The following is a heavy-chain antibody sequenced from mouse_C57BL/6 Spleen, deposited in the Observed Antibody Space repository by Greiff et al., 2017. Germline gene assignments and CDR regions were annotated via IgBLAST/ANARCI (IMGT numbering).Heavy chain of an antibody. CDR2: IYPRSGNT. V-gene: IGHV1-81*01. CDR1: GYTFTSYG. J-gene: IGHJ4*01. Sequence: QVQLQQSGAELARPGASVKLSCKASGYTFTSYGISWVKQRTGQGLEWIGEIYPRSGNTYYNEKFKGKATLTADKSSSTAYMELRRLTSEDSAVYFCARCYYGSPYAMDYWGQGTSVTVSS. CDR3: ARCYYGSPYAMDY. D-gene: IGHD1-1*01.